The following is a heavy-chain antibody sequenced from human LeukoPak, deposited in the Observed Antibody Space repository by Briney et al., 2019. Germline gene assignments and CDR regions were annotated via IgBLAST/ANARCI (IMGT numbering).Heavy chain of an antibody. CDR2: INPSGGST. CDR3: ARSRGATDWFDP. Sequence: ASVKVSCKASGYTFTSYYMHWVRQAPGQGLEWMGIINPSGGSTSYAQKFQGRVTMTRDTSTSIVYMELSSLRSEDTAVYYCARSRGATDWFDPWGQGTLVTVSS. CDR1: GYTFTSYY. D-gene: IGHD5-12*01. V-gene: IGHV1-46*01. J-gene: IGHJ5*02.